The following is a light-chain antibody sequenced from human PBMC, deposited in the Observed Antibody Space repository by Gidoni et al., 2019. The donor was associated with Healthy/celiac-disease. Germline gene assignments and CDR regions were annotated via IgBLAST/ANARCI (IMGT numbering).Light chain of an antibody. J-gene: IGLJ2*01. CDR3: NSRDSSGNLVV. CDR2: VKN. CDR1: SLRSYY. Sequence: SSELTQAPAVSVALGQTVSITCQGASLRSYYASWYQRKPRQAPVLVIYVKNNRPSGIPDRFSGSSSGNTASLTITGAQAEDEADYYCNSRDSSGNLVVFGGGTKLTVL. V-gene: IGLV3-19*01.